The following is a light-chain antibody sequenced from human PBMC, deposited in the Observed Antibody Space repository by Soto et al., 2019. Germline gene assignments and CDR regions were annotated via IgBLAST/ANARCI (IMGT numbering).Light chain of an antibody. CDR1: SSDIGGFYH. Sequence: QSALTQPASVSDSPGQSITISCIGTSSDIGGFYHVSWHQQHPGKAPKLIIHDVSNRPSGVSNRFSGSKTGNTASLIISGLQAEDEADYYCSSYTSSSSYVFGSGTKLTVL. CDR2: DVS. J-gene: IGLJ1*01. V-gene: IGLV2-14*03. CDR3: SSYTSSSSYV.